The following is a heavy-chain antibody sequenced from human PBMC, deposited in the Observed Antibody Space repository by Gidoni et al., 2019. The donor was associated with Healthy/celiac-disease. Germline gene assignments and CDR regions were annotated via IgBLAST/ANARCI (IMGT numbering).Heavy chain of an antibody. J-gene: IGHJ4*02. V-gene: IGHV3-66*01. CDR3: ARDQWGRRPVDY. D-gene: IGHD2-8*01. Sequence: EVQLVESGGGLVQPGGSLRLSCAASAFTVSSNYMSWVRQAPGKGLEWVSVIYSGGSTYYADSVKGRFTISRDNSKNTLYLQMNSLRAEDTAVYYCARDQWGRRPVDYWGQGTLVTVSS. CDR2: IYSGGST. CDR1: AFTVSSNY.